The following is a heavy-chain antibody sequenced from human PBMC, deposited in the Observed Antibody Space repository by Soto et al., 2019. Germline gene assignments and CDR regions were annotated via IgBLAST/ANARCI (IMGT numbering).Heavy chain of an antibody. J-gene: IGHJ5*02. V-gene: IGHV3-23*01. CDR1: GFTFSSYA. CDR3: ASRDGYKKWGAFDP. D-gene: IGHD5-12*01. CDR2: ISGSGGST. Sequence: EVQLLESGGGLVQPGGSLRLSCAASGFTFSSYAMSWVRQAPGKGLEWVSAISGSGGSTYYADSVKGRFTISRDNSKNTLYLHMNGLRAEDTAGYYCASRDGYKKWGAFDPWGQGTMVTVSS.